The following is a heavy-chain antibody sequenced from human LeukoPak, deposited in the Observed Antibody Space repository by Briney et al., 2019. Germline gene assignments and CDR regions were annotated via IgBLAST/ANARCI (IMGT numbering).Heavy chain of an antibody. Sequence: GGSLRLSCAASGFTVSSNYMNWVRQAPGKGLEWVSYISSADVTIYYADSVKGRFAISRDNVKSSLYLQMNSLRVEDSAVYYCAKDPLYSSYDYVWGSYRQYYFDYWGPGTQVTVSS. CDR1: GFTVSSNY. CDR2: ISSADVTI. V-gene: IGHV3-48*03. CDR3: AKDPLYSSYDYVWGSYRQYYFDY. D-gene: IGHD3-16*02. J-gene: IGHJ4*01.